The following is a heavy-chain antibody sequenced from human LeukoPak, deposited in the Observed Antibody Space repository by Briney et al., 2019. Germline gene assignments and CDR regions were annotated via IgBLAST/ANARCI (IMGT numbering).Heavy chain of an antibody. V-gene: IGHV1-2*02. D-gene: IGHD5-12*01. CDR1: GYTFTGYY. CDR2: INPNSGGT. J-gene: IGHJ4*02. Sequence: ASVKVSCKASGYTFTGYYMHWVRQAPGQGLERMGWINPNSGGTNYAQKFQGRVTMTRDTSIGTAYMELSRLRSDDTAVYYCASALYSGYDLDYWGQGTLVTVSS. CDR3: ASALYSGYDLDY.